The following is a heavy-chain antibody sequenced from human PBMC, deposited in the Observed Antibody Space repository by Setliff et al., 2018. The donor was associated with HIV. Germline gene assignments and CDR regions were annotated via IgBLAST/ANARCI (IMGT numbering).Heavy chain of an antibody. CDR2: IYYSGTT. CDR1: GGSVSGYY. D-gene: IGHD2-21*01. J-gene: IGHJ3*02. Sequence: PSETLSLTCAVYGGSVSGYYWGWIRQPPGKGLEWIGSIYYSGTTYYNPSLKSRVAISVDTSKNQFSLKLSSVTAADTAVYYCARPRLRGSGAFDIWGQGTMGTVS. V-gene: IGHV4-39*01. CDR3: ARPRLRGSGAFDI.